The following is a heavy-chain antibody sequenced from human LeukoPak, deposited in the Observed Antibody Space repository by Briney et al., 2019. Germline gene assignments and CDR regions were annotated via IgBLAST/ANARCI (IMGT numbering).Heavy chain of an antibody. V-gene: IGHV3-23*01. CDR1: GFIFSSYA. CDR3: AKGPRVITNNWFDP. D-gene: IGHD3-22*01. J-gene: IGHJ5*02. Sequence: PGGSLRLSCAASGFIFSSYAMSWVRQAPGKGLEWVSTVSGSGGTTYYVDSVKGRFTISRDNSKNTLYLQMNRLRAEDTAVYYCAKGPRVITNNWFDPWGQGTQVTVSS. CDR2: VSGSGGTT.